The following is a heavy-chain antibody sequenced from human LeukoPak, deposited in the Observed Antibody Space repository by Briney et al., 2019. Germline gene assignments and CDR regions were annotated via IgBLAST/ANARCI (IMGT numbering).Heavy chain of an antibody. CDR3: ARPRSPIAARPGAFDY. CDR2: INCNDGGT. Sequence: GASVKVSCKASGYTFTDYYLHWVRQAPGQGLEWMGRINCNDGGTTYAQKFQGRVTMTRDTSITTAYMDLSSLRSDDTAVYYCARPRSPIAARPGAFDYWGQGTLVTVSS. J-gene: IGHJ4*02. CDR1: GYTFTDYY. V-gene: IGHV1-2*02. D-gene: IGHD6-6*01.